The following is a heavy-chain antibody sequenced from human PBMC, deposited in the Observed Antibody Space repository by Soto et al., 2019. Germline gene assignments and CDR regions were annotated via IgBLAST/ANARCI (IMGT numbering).Heavy chain of an antibody. CDR1: GFTFSSYE. D-gene: IGHD2-2*01. J-gene: IGHJ5*02. Sequence: PGGSLRLSCAASGFTFSSYEMNWVRQAPGKGLEWVSYISSRGSTIYYADSVKGRFTISRDNAKNSLYLQMNSLRAEDTAVYYCARVGYCSSTSCYSYGWFDPWGQGTLVTVSS. CDR2: ISSRGSTI. V-gene: IGHV3-48*03. CDR3: ARVGYCSSTSCYSYGWFDP.